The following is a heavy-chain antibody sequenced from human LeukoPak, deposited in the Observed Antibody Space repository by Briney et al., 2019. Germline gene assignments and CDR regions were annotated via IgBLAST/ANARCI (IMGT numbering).Heavy chain of an antibody. CDR1: GGSISSGGYS. J-gene: IGHJ4*02. Sequence: PSQTLSLTCAVSGGSISSGGYSWSWIRQPPGKGLEWIGEINHSGSTNYNPSLKSRVTISVDTSKNQFSLKLRSVTAADTAVYYCASGYSSGRGDYWGQGTLVSVSS. CDR2: INHSGST. V-gene: IGHV4-30-2*01. CDR3: ASGYSSGRGDY. D-gene: IGHD6-19*01.